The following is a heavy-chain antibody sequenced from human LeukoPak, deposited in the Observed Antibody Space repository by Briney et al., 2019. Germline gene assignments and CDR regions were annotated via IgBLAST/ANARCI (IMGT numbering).Heavy chain of an antibody. J-gene: IGHJ6*02. V-gene: IGHV7-4-1*02. CDR1: GNTLTDLS. CDR3: ARGEAGTRYYYYGMDV. D-gene: IGHD6-19*01. Sequence: ASVKVSCKVSGNTLTDLSIHWVRQAPGQGLEWMGWINTNTGNPTYAQGFTGRFLFSLDTSVSTAYLQISSLKAEDTAVYYCARGEAGTRYYYYGMDVWGQGTTVTVSS. CDR2: INTNTGNP.